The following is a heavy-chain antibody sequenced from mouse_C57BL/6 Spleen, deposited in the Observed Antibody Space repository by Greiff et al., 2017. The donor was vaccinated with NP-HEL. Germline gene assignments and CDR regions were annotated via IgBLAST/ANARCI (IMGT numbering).Heavy chain of an antibody. CDR3: ARNDGSSHYAMDY. D-gene: IGHD1-1*01. V-gene: IGHV1-61*01. Sequence: QVQLQQPGAELVRPGSSVKLSCKASGYTFTSYWMDWVKQRPGQGLEWIGNIYPSDSETHYNQKFKDKATLTVDKSSSTAYMQLSSLTSEDSAVYYCARNDGSSHYAMDYWGQGTSVTVAS. CDR2: IYPSDSET. J-gene: IGHJ4*01. CDR1: GYTFTSYW.